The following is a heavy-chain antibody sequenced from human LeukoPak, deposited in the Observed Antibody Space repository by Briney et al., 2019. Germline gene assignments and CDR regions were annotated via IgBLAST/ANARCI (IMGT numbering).Heavy chain of an antibody. CDR1: GYTFTGCY. Sequence: ASVKLSCKASGYTFTGCYMPLVRQAPGQGLELMGWINPNSGGTNYAQTFQGRVTMTRDTSISTAYMELRRLRSDDTAVYYCARAPAAAGSIAHWGQGTLVTVSS. V-gene: IGHV1-2*02. CDR3: ARAPAAAGSIAH. D-gene: IGHD6-13*01. J-gene: IGHJ4*02. CDR2: INPNSGGT.